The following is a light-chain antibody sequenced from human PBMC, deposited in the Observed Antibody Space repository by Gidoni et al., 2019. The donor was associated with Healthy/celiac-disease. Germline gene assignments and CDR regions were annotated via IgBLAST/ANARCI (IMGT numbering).Light chain of an antibody. CDR2: SNN. V-gene: IGLV1-44*01. CDR3: AAWEESLNGWV. Sequence: QSVLPQPPSASGTPGQRVTISCSGSSSNIGSNTVNWYQQLPGTAPKLLSYSNNQRPSRVPDRCSGSKSGTAAALAISGRQAEEEADYYCAAWEESLNGWVFGGGTKLTVL. CDR1: SSNIGSNT. J-gene: IGLJ3*02.